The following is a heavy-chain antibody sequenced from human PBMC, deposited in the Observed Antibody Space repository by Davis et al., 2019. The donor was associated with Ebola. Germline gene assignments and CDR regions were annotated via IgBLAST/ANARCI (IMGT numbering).Heavy chain of an antibody. Sequence: GESLKISCAASGFSFKTYGMHWVRQAPGKGLEWLAVIWYDGSREFIADSMKGRFTISRDNSRNTLFLQVNSLRVEDTAVYYCARDPAIEQPLTTFDVWGQGTTVTVAS. J-gene: IGHJ3*01. V-gene: IGHV3-33*01. CDR2: IWYDGSRE. D-gene: IGHD1-14*01. CDR3: ARDPAIEQPLTTFDV. CDR1: GFSFKTYG.